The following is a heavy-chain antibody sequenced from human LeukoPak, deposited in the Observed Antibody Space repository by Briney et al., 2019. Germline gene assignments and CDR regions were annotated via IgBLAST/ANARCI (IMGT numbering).Heavy chain of an antibody. V-gene: IGHV4-39*01. CDR1: GGSISSSSYS. CDR3: ARLGAAGTKRDY. D-gene: IGHD6-13*01. Sequence: SETLSLTCAVSGGSISSSSYSWGWIRQPPGKGLEWIGSIYYSGSTYYNPSLKSRVTISADTSKNQFSLKLSSVTAADTAVYYCARLGAAGTKRDYWGQGTLVTVSS. J-gene: IGHJ4*02. CDR2: IYYSGST.